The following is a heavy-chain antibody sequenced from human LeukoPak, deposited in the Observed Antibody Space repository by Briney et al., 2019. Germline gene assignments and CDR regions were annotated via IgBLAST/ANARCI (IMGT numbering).Heavy chain of an antibody. J-gene: IGHJ4*02. CDR1: GYIFTSYA. V-gene: IGHV1-69*13. CDR3: AVAPGKDGGYSDY. Sequence: SVKVSCKASGYIFTSYAISWVRQAPGQGLEWMGGIIPIFGTANYAQKFQGRVTITADESTSTAYMELSSLRSEDTAVYYCAVAPGKDGGYSDYWGQGTLVTVSS. D-gene: IGHD2-15*01. CDR2: IIPIFGTA.